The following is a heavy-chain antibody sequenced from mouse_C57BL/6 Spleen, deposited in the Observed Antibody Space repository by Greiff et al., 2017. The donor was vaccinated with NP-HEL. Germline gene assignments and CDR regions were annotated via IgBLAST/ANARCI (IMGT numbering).Heavy chain of an antibody. CDR1: GYTFTSYW. CDR3: ARSYYGSSYYAMDD. Sequence: VQLQQPGAELVMPGASVKLSCKASGYTFTSYWMHWVKQRPGQGLEWIGEIDPSDSYNNYNQKFKGKSTLTVDKSSSTAYMQLSSLTSEDSSVYYCARSYYGSSYYAMDDWGQGTSVTVAS. J-gene: IGHJ4*01. D-gene: IGHD1-1*01. CDR2: IDPSDSYN. V-gene: IGHV1-69*01.